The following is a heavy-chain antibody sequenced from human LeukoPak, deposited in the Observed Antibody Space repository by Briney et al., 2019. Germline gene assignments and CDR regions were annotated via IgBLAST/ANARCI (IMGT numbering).Heavy chain of an antibody. CDR3: ARDYPHQRFDF. V-gene: IGHV1-2*02. D-gene: IGHD2-2*01. Sequence: ASVKVSCTASGSLWIHWMRQAPGQGLEWVGYISPNSGATGLAQKFQGRVTVTRDTSISTVYMELNGLTSDDTAMYFCARDYPHQRFDFWGQGTLVTVTS. CDR1: GSLW. J-gene: IGHJ4*02. CDR2: ISPNSGAT.